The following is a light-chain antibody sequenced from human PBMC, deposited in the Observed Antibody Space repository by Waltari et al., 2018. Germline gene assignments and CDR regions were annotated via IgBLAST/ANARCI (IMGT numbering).Light chain of an antibody. CDR3: CSYAGSYTPWV. CDR2: DVS. Sequence: QSALTQPRSVSGSPGQSVTISCTGTSSDVGSYKYSSLYQQHPGKAPKLMIYDVSKRPSGVPDRFSGSKSGNTASLTISGLQAEDEADYYCCSYAGSYTPWVFGGGTKLTVL. CDR1: SSDVGSYKY. V-gene: IGLV2-11*01. J-gene: IGLJ3*02.